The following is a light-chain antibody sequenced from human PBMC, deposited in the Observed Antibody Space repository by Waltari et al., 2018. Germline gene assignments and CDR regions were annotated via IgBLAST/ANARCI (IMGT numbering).Light chain of an antibody. CDR1: QSVSSN. CDR3: QQYNNWPFT. J-gene: IGKJ3*01. V-gene: IGKV3-15*01. CDR2: GAS. Sequence: EIVMTQSPATLSVSPGERATLSCRSSQSVSSNLAWYQQKPGHAPRLLISGASTRATGIPARFSGSGSGTEFTLTISSLQSEDFAVYYCQQYNNWPFTFGPGTKVDI.